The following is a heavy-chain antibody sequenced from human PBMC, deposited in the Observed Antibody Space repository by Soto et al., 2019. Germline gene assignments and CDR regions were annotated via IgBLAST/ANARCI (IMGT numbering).Heavy chain of an antibody. Sequence: QLQLQESGSGLVKPSETLSLTCGVSGGSISSGGYSWSWIRQPPGKGLEWIGYIYHSGSTYYNPSLKSRVTVTGDRSKNKFSLKLISVTAADTAVYYCARAYSSSWPNAFDIWGQGTLVTVSS. J-gene: IGHJ3*02. V-gene: IGHV4-30-2*01. CDR2: IYHSGST. D-gene: IGHD6-13*01. CDR3: ARAYSSSWPNAFDI. CDR1: GGSISSGGYS.